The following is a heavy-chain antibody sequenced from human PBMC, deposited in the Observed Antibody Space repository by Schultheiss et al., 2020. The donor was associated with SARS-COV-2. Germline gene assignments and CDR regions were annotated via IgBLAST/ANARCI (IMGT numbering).Heavy chain of an antibody. CDR3: ARDYRDSSSWYYYYGMDV. CDR1: GGSINSYY. V-gene: IGHV4-59*01. CDR2: IYYSGST. J-gene: IGHJ6*02. Sequence: SETLSLTCTVSGGSINSYYWSWIRQPAGKGLEWIGYIYYSGSTNYNPSLKSRVTISVDTSKNQFSLKLSSVTAADTAVYYCARDYRDSSSWYYYYGMDVWGQGTTVTVSS. D-gene: IGHD6-13*01.